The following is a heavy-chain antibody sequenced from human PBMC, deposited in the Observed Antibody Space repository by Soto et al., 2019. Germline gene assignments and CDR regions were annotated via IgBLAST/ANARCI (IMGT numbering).Heavy chain of an antibody. D-gene: IGHD2-21*02. Sequence: PSETLSLTCTVSGGSISSYYWSWIRQPPGKGLEWIGYIYYSGSTNYNPSIKSRITISVDTSKNQFSLKLSSVTAADTAVYYCARDYCGGDCYLNWFDPWGQGTLVTV. CDR3: ARDYCGGDCYLNWFDP. CDR2: IYYSGST. V-gene: IGHV4-59*01. J-gene: IGHJ5*02. CDR1: GGSISSYY.